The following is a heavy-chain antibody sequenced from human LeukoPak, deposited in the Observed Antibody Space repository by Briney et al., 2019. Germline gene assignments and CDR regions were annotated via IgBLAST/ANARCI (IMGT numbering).Heavy chain of an antibody. V-gene: IGHV4-39*07. CDR3: AKSIAVAGRADDAFDI. Sequence: PSETLSLTCTVPGGSISSSSYYWGWIRQPPGKGLEWIGSIYYSGSTYYNPSLKSRVTISVDTSKNQFSLKLSSVTAADTAVYYCAKSIAVAGRADDAFDIWGQGTMVTVSS. CDR1: GGSISSSSYY. D-gene: IGHD6-19*01. CDR2: IYYSGST. J-gene: IGHJ3*02.